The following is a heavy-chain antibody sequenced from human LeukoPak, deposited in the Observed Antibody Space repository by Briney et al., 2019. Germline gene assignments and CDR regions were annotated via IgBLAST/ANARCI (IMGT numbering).Heavy chain of an antibody. D-gene: IGHD3-3*01. CDR1: GFTFSSYR. Sequence: GGSLRLSCAASGFTFSSYRMNWVRQAPGKGLEWVSYISSSSSTIYYADSVKGRFTISRDNAKNSLYLQMNSLRAEDTAVYYCARDYGYDFWSGYYYYFDYWGQGTLVTVSS. J-gene: IGHJ4*02. CDR2: ISSSSSTI. CDR3: ARDYGYDFWSGYYYYFDY. V-gene: IGHV3-48*01.